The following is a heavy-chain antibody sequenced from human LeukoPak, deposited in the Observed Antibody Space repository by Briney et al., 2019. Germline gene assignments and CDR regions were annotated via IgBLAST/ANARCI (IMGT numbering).Heavy chain of an antibody. J-gene: IGHJ4*02. D-gene: IGHD4-23*01. CDR1: GFTFSNYG. V-gene: IGHV3-33*01. CDR3: ARDRYGANSPFDY. Sequence: GGSLRPSCAASGFTFSNYGMHWVRQAPGKGLEWVAVIWYDGSNKYYADSVKGRFTISRDNSKGTLYLQMNSLGAEDTAVYFCARDRYGANSPFDYWGQGTLVTVSS. CDR2: IWYDGSNK.